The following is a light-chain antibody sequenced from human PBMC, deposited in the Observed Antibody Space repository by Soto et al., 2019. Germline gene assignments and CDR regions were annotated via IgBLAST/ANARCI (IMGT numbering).Light chain of an antibody. V-gene: IGKV3D-15*01. Sequence: VLLQHPTTESVCAGERATFCWRVSQSVSSNLAWYQQKPGQAPRLLIYGASARATGIPARFRCRGGVTDFTLSSSGLQSEECAVQFCQQYNTSPRIPYALGTRLEN. CDR1: QSVSSN. CDR3: QQYNTSPRIP. J-gene: IGKJ5*01. CDR2: GAS.